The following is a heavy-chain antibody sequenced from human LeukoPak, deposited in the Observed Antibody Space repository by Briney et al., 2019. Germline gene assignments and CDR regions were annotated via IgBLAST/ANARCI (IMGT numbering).Heavy chain of an antibody. J-gene: IGHJ4*02. CDR2: ISAYNGNT. V-gene: IGHV1-18*01. D-gene: IGHD6-13*01. CDR1: GGTFSSYA. CDR3: ATLAAAAPREPFDY. Sequence: ASVKVSCKASGGTFSSYAISWVRQAPGQGLEWMGWISAYNGNTNYAQKLQGRVTMTTDTSTSTAYMELRSLRSDDTAVYYCATLAAAAPREPFDYWGQGTLVTVSS.